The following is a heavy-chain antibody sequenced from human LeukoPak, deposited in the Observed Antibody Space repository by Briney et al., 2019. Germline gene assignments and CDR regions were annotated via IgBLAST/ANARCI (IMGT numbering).Heavy chain of an antibody. CDR2: IYTSGST. V-gene: IGHV4-4*07. CDR1: GGSISSYY. J-gene: IGHJ5*02. CDR3: ARDLGYSGYTWFDP. D-gene: IGHD5-12*01. Sequence: SETLSLTCTASGGSISSYYWSWIRQPAGKGLEWIGRIYTSGSTNYNPSLKSRVTMSGDTSKNQFSLKLSSVTAADTAVYYCARDLGYSGYTWFDPWGQGTLVTVSS.